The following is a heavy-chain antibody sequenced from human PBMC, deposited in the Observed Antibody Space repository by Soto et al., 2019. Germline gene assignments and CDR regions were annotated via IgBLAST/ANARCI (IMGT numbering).Heavy chain of an antibody. CDR3: AKDPRRHYYMDV. Sequence: GESLKISCAASGFTFSSYGMHWVRQAPGKGLEWVAVISYDGSNKYYADSVKGRFTISRDNSKNTLYLQMNSLRAEDTAVYYCAKDPRRHYYMDVWGKGTTVTVSS. CDR2: ISYDGSNK. J-gene: IGHJ6*03. V-gene: IGHV3-30*18. CDR1: GFTFSSYG.